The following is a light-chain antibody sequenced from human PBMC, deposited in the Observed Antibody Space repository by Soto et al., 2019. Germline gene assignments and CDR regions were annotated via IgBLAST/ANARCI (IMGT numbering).Light chain of an antibody. CDR1: QDISTW. Sequence: DIQMTQSPSSVSAAVGDRVTITCRASQDISTWLAWYQQKPGKAPKLLIYGASILQSGVPSRFSGSRSGTDFTLTINSLQPEDLAIYYCQQANSFPLLTFGGGTSVEIK. CDR2: GAS. CDR3: QQANSFPLLT. V-gene: IGKV1-12*01. J-gene: IGKJ4*01.